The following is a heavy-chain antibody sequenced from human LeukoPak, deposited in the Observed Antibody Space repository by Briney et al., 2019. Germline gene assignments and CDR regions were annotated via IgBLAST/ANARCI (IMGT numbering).Heavy chain of an antibody. V-gene: IGHV3-9*01. CDR2: ISWNSGSI. D-gene: IGHD6-19*01. CDR3: AKDNRRHYTSGPNPDSLH. Sequence: GGSLRLSCAGSGFIFNNYAMHWVRQPPGKGLEWVSGISWNSGSIDYADSMKGRFTISRDNAKNSLYLQMNSLRVEDTAFYYCAKDNRRHYTSGPNPDSLHWGQGALVTVSS. CDR1: GFIFNNYA. J-gene: IGHJ4*02.